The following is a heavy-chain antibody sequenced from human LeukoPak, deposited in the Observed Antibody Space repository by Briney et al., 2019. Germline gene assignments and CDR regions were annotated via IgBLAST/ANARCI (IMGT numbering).Heavy chain of an antibody. J-gene: IGHJ5*02. Sequence: GASVKVSCKASGYTFTSYYMHWVRQAPGQGLEWMGIINPSGGSTSYAQKFQGRVTMTRDTFTSTVYMELSSLRAEDTAVYYCARERPTIPARSSNWFDPWGQGTLVTVSS. CDR2: INPSGGST. CDR3: ARERPTIPARSSNWFDP. CDR1: GYTFTSYY. D-gene: IGHD6-6*01. V-gene: IGHV1-46*01.